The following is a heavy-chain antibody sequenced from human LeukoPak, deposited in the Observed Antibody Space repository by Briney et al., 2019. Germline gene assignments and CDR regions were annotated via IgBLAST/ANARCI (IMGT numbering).Heavy chain of an antibody. CDR1: GFTFSSYA. D-gene: IGHD2-2*01. Sequence: PGGSLRLSCAASGFTFSSYAMHWVRQAPGKGLEWVAFIRYDGSNKYYADSVKGRFTISRDNSKNTLYLQMNSLRAEDTAVYYCAKRYCSSTSCYFDYWGQGTLVTVSS. CDR2: IRYDGSNK. J-gene: IGHJ4*02. CDR3: AKRYCSSTSCYFDY. V-gene: IGHV3-30*02.